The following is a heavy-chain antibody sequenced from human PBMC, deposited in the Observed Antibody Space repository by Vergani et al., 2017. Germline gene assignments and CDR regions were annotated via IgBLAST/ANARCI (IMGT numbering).Heavy chain of an antibody. CDR1: GFTFSSYA. J-gene: IGHJ4*02. D-gene: IGHD1-26*01. CDR3: ASVEGGSYRTPDDY. CDR2: ISGSGGST. Sequence: EVQLLESGGGLVQPGGSLRLSCAASGFTFSSYAMSWVRQAPGKGVEWVSAISGSGGSTYYADSVKGRFTISRDNAKNSLYLQINSLRAEDTAVYYCASVEGGSYRTPDDYWGQGTLVTVSS. V-gene: IGHV3-23*01.